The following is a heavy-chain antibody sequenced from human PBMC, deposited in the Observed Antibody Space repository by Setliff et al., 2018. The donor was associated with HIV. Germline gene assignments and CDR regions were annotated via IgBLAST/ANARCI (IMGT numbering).Heavy chain of an antibody. CDR2: INAGNGNT. CDR1: GYTFTSYA. Sequence: ASVKVSCKASGYTFTSYAMHWVRQAPGQRLEWMGWINAGNGNTKYSQEFQGRVTITRDTSASTAYMELRSLRSDDTAVYYCARAAYGYDSSGYFFDYWGQGTLVTVSS. J-gene: IGHJ4*02. CDR3: ARAAYGYDSSGYFFDY. D-gene: IGHD3-22*01. V-gene: IGHV1-3*01.